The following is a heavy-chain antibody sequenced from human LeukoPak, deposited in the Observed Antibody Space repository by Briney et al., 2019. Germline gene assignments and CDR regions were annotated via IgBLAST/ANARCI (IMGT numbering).Heavy chain of an antibody. Sequence: SETLSLTCTVSGGSISSYYWSWIRQPPGKGLEWIGSIYYSGSTYYNPSLKSRVTISVDTSKNQFSLKLSSVTAADTAVYYCARYDSSGYYSYYYYYYMDVWGKGTTVTVSS. CDR1: GGSISSYY. CDR2: IYYSGST. V-gene: IGHV4-59*12. D-gene: IGHD3-22*01. J-gene: IGHJ6*03. CDR3: ARYDSSGYYSYYYYYYMDV.